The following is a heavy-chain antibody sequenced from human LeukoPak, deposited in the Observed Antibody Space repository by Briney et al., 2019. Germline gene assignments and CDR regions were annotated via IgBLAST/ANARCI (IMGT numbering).Heavy chain of an antibody. Sequence: GESLRISCKGSGYSFTSYWISWVRQMPGKGLEWMGRIDPSDSYTNYSPSFQGHVTISADKSISTAYLQWSSLKASDTATYYCLLKGYCSSTSCYPFDYWGQGTLVTVSS. CDR1: GYSFTSYW. CDR3: LLKGYCSSTSCYPFDY. CDR2: IDPSDSYT. J-gene: IGHJ4*02. V-gene: IGHV5-10-1*01. D-gene: IGHD2-2*01.